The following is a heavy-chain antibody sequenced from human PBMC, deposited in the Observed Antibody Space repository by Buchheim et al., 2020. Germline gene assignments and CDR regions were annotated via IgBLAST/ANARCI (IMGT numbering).Heavy chain of an antibody. J-gene: IGHJ5*02. CDR3: ARAAVGAGNWFDP. D-gene: IGHD4-23*01. CDR1: GGSFSGYY. V-gene: IGHV4-34*01. Sequence: QVQLQQWGAGLLKPSETLSLTCAVYGGSFSGYYWSWIRQPPGKGLEWIGEINHSGGTNYNPSLKSRVTISVDTSKNQFSLKLSSVTAADTAVYYCARAAVGAGNWFDPWGQGTL. CDR2: INHSGGT.